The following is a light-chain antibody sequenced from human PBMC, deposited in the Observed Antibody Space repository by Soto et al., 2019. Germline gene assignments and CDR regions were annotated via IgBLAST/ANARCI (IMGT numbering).Light chain of an antibody. CDR2: DVT. V-gene: IGLV2-11*01. CDR3: CSYAGSQTLI. CDR1: SSDVGGYDY. Sequence: QSALTQPRSVSGSPGQSVTISCAGTSSDVGGYDYVSWYQRHPDKVPKILIFDVTKRPSGVPARFTGSKSGNTASLTISGLQADDEADYYCCSYAGSQTLIFGGGTKLTVL. J-gene: IGLJ2*01.